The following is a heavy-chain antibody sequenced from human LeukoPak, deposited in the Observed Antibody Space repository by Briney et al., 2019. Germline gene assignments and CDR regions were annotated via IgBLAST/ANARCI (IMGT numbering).Heavy chain of an antibody. CDR3: VRNLVRGVVYFDS. CDR2: IWAAGNDD. J-gene: IGHJ4*02. D-gene: IGHD3-10*01. Sequence: PGGSLRFSCGASGFSFSLYGMHWVRQAPGKGLEWVAFIWAAGNDDFYADSVKGRFTISRDNAKNTLFLQMNSLRVEDTAVYYCVRNLVRGVVYFDSWGQGALVTVSS. CDR1: GFSFSLYG. V-gene: IGHV3-33*03.